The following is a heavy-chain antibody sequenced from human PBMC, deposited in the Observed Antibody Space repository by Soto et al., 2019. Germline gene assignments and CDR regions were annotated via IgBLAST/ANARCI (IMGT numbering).Heavy chain of an antibody. V-gene: IGHV3-11*06. CDR2: ISPRSTFR. Sequence: QVQLVESGGDLVKPGGSLRLSCATSGFSFSDSYMSWIRQAPGKGLEWISYISPRSTFRDYAESVKGRFTISRDSVKNSLYLKMNNLTAGDTGVYYCARGGGGGLFDPWGQGSLVTVSS. CDR1: GFSFSDSY. D-gene: IGHD2-21*01. J-gene: IGHJ5*02. CDR3: ARGGGGGLFDP.